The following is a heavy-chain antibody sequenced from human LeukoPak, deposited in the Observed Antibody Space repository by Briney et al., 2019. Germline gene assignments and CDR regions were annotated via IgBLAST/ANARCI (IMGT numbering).Heavy chain of an antibody. D-gene: IGHD1-26*01. CDR3: ARGGSYYGQPLDAFDI. J-gene: IGHJ3*02. CDR1: GGSVSSGSYY. V-gene: IGHV4-61*01. Sequence: SETLSLTCTVSGGSVSSGSYYWCWIRQPPGKGLEWIGYIYYSGSTNYNPSLKSRVTISVDTSKNQFSLKLSSVTAADTAVYYCARGGSYYGQPLDAFDIWGQGTMVTVSS. CDR2: IYYSGST.